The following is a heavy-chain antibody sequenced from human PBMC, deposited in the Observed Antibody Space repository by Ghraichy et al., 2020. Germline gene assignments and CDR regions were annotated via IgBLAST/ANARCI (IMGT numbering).Heavy chain of an antibody. Sequence: ASVKVSCKVSGYTLTELSMHWVRQAPGKGLEWMGGFDPEDGETIYAQKFQGRVTMTEDTSTDTAYMELSSLRSEDTAVYYCATVYPVKNWFDPWGQGTLVTVSS. CDR2: FDPEDGET. CDR3: ATVYPVKNWFDP. J-gene: IGHJ5*02. D-gene: IGHD3-16*02. V-gene: IGHV1-24*01. CDR1: GYTLTELS.